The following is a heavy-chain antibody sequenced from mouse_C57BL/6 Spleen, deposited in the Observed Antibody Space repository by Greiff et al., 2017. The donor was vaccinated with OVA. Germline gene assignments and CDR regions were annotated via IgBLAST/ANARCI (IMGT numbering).Heavy chain of an antibody. Sequence: QVQLKESGPGLVAPSQSLSITCTVSGFSFTSYDVDWVRQPPGQGLEWMGVIWAGGGTTYNSALMYSLSTSKDNTKSQGYLKMNSLQTDDTAMYYCAKRGYDGYYYYAKDYWGQGTSVTVSS. V-gene: IGHV2-9*01. CDR3: AKRGYDGYYYYAKDY. D-gene: IGHD2-3*01. J-gene: IGHJ4*01. CDR1: GFSFTSYD. CDR2: IWAGGGT.